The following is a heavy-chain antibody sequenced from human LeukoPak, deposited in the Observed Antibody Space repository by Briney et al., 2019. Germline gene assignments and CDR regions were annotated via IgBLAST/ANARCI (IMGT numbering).Heavy chain of an antibody. CDR1: GFTVSSNY. J-gene: IGHJ4*02. Sequence: PGGSLRLSCAVSGFTVSSNYMSWVRQAPGKGLEWVSVVYGGGTTYYADSVKGRFTISRDNAKNSLYLQMNSLRAEDTAVYYCARGRDYGDYFDYWGQGTLVTVSS. CDR2: VYGGGTT. D-gene: IGHD4-17*01. V-gene: IGHV3-53*01. CDR3: ARGRDYGDYFDY.